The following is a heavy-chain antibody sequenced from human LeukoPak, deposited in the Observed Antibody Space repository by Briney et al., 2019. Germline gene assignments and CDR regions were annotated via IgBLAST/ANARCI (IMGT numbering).Heavy chain of an antibody. CDR3: ARTSPYSSSHA. Sequence: SETLSLTCAVYGGSFSGYYWSWIRQPPGKGLEWIGYIYYSGSTNYNPSLKSRVTISVDTSKNQFSLKLSSVTAADTAVYYCARTSPYSSSHAWGQGTLVTVSS. CDR1: GGSFSGYY. D-gene: IGHD6-13*01. V-gene: IGHV4-59*01. J-gene: IGHJ4*02. CDR2: IYYSGST.